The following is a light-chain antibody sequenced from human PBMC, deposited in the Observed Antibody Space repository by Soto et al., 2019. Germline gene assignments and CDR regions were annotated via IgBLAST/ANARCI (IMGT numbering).Light chain of an antibody. V-gene: IGLV3-1*01. J-gene: IGLJ2*01. CDR3: QAWDRSTLV. Sequence: SYELTQPPSLSVSPGQTASITCSGDKLGDKYASWYQQKPGQSPVLVIYQDTKRPSGVPERFSGSNSGNTATLTISGTQAMDEADFYCQAWDRSTLVFGGGTKVTVL. CDR1: KLGDKY. CDR2: QDT.